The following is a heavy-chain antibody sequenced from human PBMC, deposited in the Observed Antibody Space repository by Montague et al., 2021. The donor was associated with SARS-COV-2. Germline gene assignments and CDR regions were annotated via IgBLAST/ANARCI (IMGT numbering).Heavy chain of an antibody. CDR1: GGSFSGYY. D-gene: IGHD1-7*01. CDR3: ARGRTGTTFYYYYYYGMDV. V-gene: IGHV4-34*01. J-gene: IGHJ6*02. CDR2: INHSGST. Sequence: SETLSLTCAVYGGSFSGYYWSWIRQPPGKGLEWIGEINHSGSTNYNPSLKSRVTISVDTSKNQFSLKLSSVTAADTAVYYCARGRTGTTFYYYYYYGMDVWGQGTTVPVS.